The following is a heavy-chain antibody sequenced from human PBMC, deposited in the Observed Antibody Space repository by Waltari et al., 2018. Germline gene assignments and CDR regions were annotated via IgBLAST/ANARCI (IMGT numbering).Heavy chain of an antibody. CDR1: GYTFSSYA. CDR2: INAGKGDT. J-gene: IGHJ4*02. D-gene: IGHD1-20*01. V-gene: IGHV1-3*01. Sequence: QVQLVQSGAEVKKPGASVKVSCKASGYTFSSYAVHWVRQAPGQRLEWMGWINAGKGDTKKSQKLQGRGTITRDTSASTAYMELSSLRSEDTAVYYCARGLYRIAEQLTFDYWGQGTLVTVSS. CDR3: ARGLYRIAEQLTFDY.